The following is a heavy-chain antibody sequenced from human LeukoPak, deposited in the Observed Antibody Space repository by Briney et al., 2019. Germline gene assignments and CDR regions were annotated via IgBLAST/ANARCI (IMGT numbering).Heavy chain of an antibody. Sequence: SEPLSLPCTVSGDPDSNDLYYWGRIPQPPGKGLEWVACWSHRGNSWYNPSLESRVTISVATSKNRFSLNFHSVTAADAALYGCASHKAQRRVGFDFCGQGMRATVSS. J-gene: IGHJ4*02. CDR3: ASHKAQRRVGFDF. V-gene: IGHV4-39*01. D-gene: IGHD2-2*01. CDR1: GDPDSNDLYY. CDR2: WSHRGNS.